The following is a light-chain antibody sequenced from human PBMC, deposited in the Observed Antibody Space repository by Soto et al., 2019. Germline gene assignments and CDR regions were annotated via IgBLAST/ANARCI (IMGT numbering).Light chain of an antibody. CDR1: QNFPSSR. V-gene: IGKV3-20*01. Sequence: EIVLTQSPGTLSLSPGERATLSCRASQNFPSSRLAWYQQKPGQAPRLLIYGASRRATGIPDRFSGSGSGTDFTLTISRLEPEDVALYYCQQYGYSPPYAFGQGTKLEIK. CDR3: QQYGYSPPYA. J-gene: IGKJ2*01. CDR2: GAS.